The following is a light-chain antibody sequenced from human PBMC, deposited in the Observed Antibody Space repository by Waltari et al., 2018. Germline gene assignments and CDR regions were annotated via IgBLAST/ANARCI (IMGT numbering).Light chain of an antibody. J-gene: IGLJ2*01. CDR2: EVS. CDR1: SSDVGGYNY. V-gene: IGLV2-8*01. Sequence: QSALTQPPSASGSPGQSVTISCTGTSSDVGGYNYVSWYQQSPGKAPKLMIYEVSKRPPGVPDRFSGSKSGNTASLTVSGLQAEDEADYYCSSYAGSNKVVFGGGTKLTVL. CDR3: SSYAGSNKVV.